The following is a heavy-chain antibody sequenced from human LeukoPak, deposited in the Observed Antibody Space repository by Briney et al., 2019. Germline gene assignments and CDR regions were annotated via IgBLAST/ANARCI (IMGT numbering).Heavy chain of an antibody. CDR3: ATAVVPAAIRSYYMDV. D-gene: IGHD2-2*01. CDR1: GYTFTGYY. Sequence: ASVKVSCKASGYTFTGYYMHWVRQAPGQGLEWMGWINPNSGGTNYAQKSQGRVTMTRDTSISTAYMELSRLRSDDTAVYYCATAVVPAAIRSYYMDVWGKGTTVTVSS. CDR2: INPNSGGT. J-gene: IGHJ6*03. V-gene: IGHV1-2*02.